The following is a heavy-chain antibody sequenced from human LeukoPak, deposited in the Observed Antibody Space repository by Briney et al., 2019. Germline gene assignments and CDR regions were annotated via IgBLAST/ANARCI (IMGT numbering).Heavy chain of an antibody. V-gene: IGHV4-34*01. Sequence: PSETLSLTCAVYGESFSGYYWSWIRQPPGKGLEWIGEINHSGSTNYNPSLKSRVTISVDTSRNQFSLKVCSVSAADTAVYPCARGRWAGPFDSWGQGTLVTVSS. CDR3: ARGRWAGPFDS. D-gene: IGHD6-13*01. CDR1: GESFSGYY. J-gene: IGHJ4*02. CDR2: INHSGST.